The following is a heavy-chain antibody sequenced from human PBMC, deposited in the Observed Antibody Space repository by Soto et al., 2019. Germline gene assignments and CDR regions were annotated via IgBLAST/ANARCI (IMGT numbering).Heavy chain of an antibody. D-gene: IGHD7-27*01. J-gene: IGHJ6*02. CDR2: ISGSAGDT. Sequence: EVQLLESGGGLVQPGGSLRLSCAASGFTSSVYAMTWVRQAPGKGLEWVSAISGSAGDTYYTDSVKGRFTISRDNSKNTLYLEMNSLRAEDTAVYHCARRPWDYGMDDWGQGTTVTVSS. V-gene: IGHV3-23*01. CDR3: ARRPWDYGMDD. CDR1: GFTSSVYA.